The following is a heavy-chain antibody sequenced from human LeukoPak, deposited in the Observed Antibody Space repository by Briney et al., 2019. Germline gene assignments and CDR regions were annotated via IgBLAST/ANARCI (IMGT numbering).Heavy chain of an antibody. V-gene: IGHV4-34*01. CDR3: ASAYYCDSSGYPK. D-gene: IGHD3-22*01. J-gene: IGHJ4*02. Sequence: SETLSLTCAVYGGSFSDYYWSWIRQPPGKGREWIGEINHSGSTNYNPSLKSRVTISIDTSKNQFSLKLSSVTAADTAVYYCASAYYCDSSGYPKWGQGTLVTVSS. CDR2: INHSGST. CDR1: GGSFSDYY.